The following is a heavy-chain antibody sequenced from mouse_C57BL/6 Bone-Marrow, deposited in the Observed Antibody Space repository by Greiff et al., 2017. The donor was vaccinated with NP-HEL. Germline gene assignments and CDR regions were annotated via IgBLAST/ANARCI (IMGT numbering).Heavy chain of an antibody. J-gene: IGHJ3*01. CDR1: GFTFSDFY. V-gene: IGHV7-1*01. Sequence: EVKLVESGGGLVQSGRSLRLSCATSGFTFSDFYMEWVRQAPGKGLEWIAASRNKANDYTTEYSASVKGRFIVSRDTSQSILYLQMNALRAEDTAIYYCARDGGGAWFAYWGQGTLVTVSA. CDR3: ARDGGGAWFAY. CDR2: SRNKANDYTT.